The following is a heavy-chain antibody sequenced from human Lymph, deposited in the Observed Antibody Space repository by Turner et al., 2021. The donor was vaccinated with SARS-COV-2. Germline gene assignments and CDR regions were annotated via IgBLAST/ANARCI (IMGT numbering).Heavy chain of an antibody. CDR2: ISAYNGNT. CDR1: GYTFTTYG. CDR3: ARFTASIALAGRYFDN. Sequence: QVQLVQSGADVNKPGASVKVSCKASGYTFTTYGISWVRQSPGQGLEWMGRISAYNGNTNKAKKIQGRVTMTTDTSKRKDNKELRSQRSDDTAGYYCARFTASIALAGRYFDNWGQGTLVTVSS. V-gene: IGHV1-18*01. D-gene: IGHD6-19*01. J-gene: IGHJ4*02.